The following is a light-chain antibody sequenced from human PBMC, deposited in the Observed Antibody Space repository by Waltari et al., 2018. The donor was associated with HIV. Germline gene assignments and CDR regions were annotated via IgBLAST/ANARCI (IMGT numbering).Light chain of an antibody. CDR2: LGS. CDR1: QSLLHSNGYNY. CDR3: MQALQTPPGIF. Sequence: DIVMTQSPLSLPVTPGEPASISCRSSQSLLHSNGYNYLDWYLQKPGQSPQLLIYLGSNRASGVPDRFSGSGSGTDFTLKISRVEAEDVGVYYCMQALQTPPGIFFGPGTKVDIK. J-gene: IGKJ3*01. V-gene: IGKV2-28*01.